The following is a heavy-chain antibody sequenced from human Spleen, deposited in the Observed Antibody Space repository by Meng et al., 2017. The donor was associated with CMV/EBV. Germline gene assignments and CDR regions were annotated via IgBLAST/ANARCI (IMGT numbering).Heavy chain of an antibody. V-gene: IGHV3-15*01. CDR1: GFTFSNAW. D-gene: IGHD3-3*01. Sequence: GESLKISCAASGFTFSNAWMSWVRQAPGKGLEWVGRIKSKTDGGTTDYAAPVKGRFTISRDDSKNTLYLQMNSLKIEDTAVYYCTTDLTIFGVIMRAFDIWGQGTTVTVSS. J-gene: IGHJ3*02. CDR3: TTDLTIFGVIMRAFDI. CDR2: IKSKTDGGTT.